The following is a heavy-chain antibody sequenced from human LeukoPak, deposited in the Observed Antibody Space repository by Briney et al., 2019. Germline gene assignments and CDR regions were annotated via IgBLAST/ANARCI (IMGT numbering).Heavy chain of an antibody. CDR1: GFNFNTFW. D-gene: IGHD2-2*01. J-gene: IGHJ4*02. CDR2: IKYDGSGK. CDR3: ARVRIVVVPAAKITDY. V-gene: IGHV3-7*01. Sequence: GGSLRLSCAASGFNFNTFWMSWVRQAPGKGLEWVANIKYDGSGKYYVDSVKGRFTISRDDAKNSLYLQMNSLRGEDTAVYYCARVRIVVVPAAKITDYWGQGTLVTVSS.